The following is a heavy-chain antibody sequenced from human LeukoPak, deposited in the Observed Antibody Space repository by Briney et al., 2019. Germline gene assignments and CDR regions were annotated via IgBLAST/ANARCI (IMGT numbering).Heavy chain of an antibody. CDR2: ITASGTAM. J-gene: IGHJ4*02. CDR3: ASSGSYRFDY. CDR1: GVTVSSNY. V-gene: IGHV3-48*02. D-gene: IGHD1-26*01. Sequence: GSLRLSCAASGVTVSSNYMNWVRQAPGKGLEWVSHITASGTAMFYADSVKGRFTISRDNAKNSLYLQTNSLRDEDTAVYYCASSGSYRFDYWGQGTLVTVSS.